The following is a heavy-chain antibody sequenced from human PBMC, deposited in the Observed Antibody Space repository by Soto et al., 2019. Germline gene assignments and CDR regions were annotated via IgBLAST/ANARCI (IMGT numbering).Heavy chain of an antibody. J-gene: IGHJ6*02. V-gene: IGHV1-3*04. Sequence: APVKVSCKASGYTFTSYAMHWVRQAPGQRLEWMGWINSGNGNTKYSQKFQGRVTITRDTSASTAYMELRSLRSDDTAVYYCAREGVAPYYYYGMDIWGQGTPVTVSS. D-gene: IGHD5-12*01. CDR2: INSGNGNT. CDR1: GYTFTSYA. CDR3: AREGVAPYYYYGMDI.